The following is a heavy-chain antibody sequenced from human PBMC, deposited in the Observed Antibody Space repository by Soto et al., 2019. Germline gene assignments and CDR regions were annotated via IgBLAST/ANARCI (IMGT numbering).Heavy chain of an antibody. V-gene: IGHV1-18*04. D-gene: IGHD1-26*01. J-gene: IGHJ4*02. CDR3: ARERQWEPLLY. CDR2: VSAYNRNT. Sequence: QVRLVQSGLEVKKPGASVRLSCKTSGYTFTNYGVTWVRQAPGQGLEWMGWVSAYNRNTNYAQKFEDRVIMTTDTSTSTAYLELRNLTSDDTAAHYCARERQWEPLLYWGEGTLVTVS. CDR1: GYTFTNYG.